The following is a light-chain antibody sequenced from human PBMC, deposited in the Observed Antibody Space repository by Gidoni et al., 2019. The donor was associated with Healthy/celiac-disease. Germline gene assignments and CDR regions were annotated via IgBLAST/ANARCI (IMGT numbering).Light chain of an antibody. CDR2: WAS. V-gene: IGKV4-1*01. CDR3: QQYYSTPFT. Sequence: VLYSSNNKNYLAWYQQRPGQPPKLLIYWASTRESGVPDRFSGSGSGTDFTLTISSLQAEDVAVYYCQQYYSTPFTFXPXTKVDIK. CDR1: VLYSSNNKNY. J-gene: IGKJ3*01.